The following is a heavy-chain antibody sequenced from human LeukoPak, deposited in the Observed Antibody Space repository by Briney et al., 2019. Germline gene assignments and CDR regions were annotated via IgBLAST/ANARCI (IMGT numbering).Heavy chain of an antibody. CDR3: ARGGGVVVYFDY. Sequence: SETLSLTCTVSGGSISSSSYYWGWIRQPPGKGLEWIGSIYYSGSTYYNPSLKSRVTISVDTSKNQFPLKLTSVTAADTAVYYWARGGGVVVYFDYWGQGTLVTVSS. V-gene: IGHV4-39*06. J-gene: IGHJ4*02. CDR1: GGSISSSSYY. D-gene: IGHD2-15*01. CDR2: IYYSGST.